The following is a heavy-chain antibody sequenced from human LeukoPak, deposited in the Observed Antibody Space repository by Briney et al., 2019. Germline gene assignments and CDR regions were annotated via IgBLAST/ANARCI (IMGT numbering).Heavy chain of an antibody. D-gene: IGHD3-22*01. V-gene: IGHV1-46*01. J-gene: IGHJ3*02. Sequence: ASVKVSCKASGYTFTSYFMHWVRQAPGQGLEWMGIINPSDGSTSYAQKFQGRVTIIRDTSASTAYMELSSLRSEDTAVYYCARASPRSMIVVVPGGAFDIWGQGTMVTVSS. CDR1: GYTFTSYF. CDR2: INPSDGST. CDR3: ARASPRSMIVVVPGGAFDI.